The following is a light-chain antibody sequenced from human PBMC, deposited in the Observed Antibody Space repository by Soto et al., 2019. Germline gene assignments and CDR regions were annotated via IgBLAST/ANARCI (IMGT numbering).Light chain of an antibody. Sequence: EIVLTQSPGTLSLSPGERATLSCRASQSVGSSLAWFQQKPGQAPRLLIYDASNRATGIPARFSGSGSGTDFTLTISSLEPEDFAVYYCQQRSNWLTFGGGTKVDIK. CDR3: QQRSNWLT. V-gene: IGKV3-11*01. CDR2: DAS. CDR1: QSVGSS. J-gene: IGKJ4*01.